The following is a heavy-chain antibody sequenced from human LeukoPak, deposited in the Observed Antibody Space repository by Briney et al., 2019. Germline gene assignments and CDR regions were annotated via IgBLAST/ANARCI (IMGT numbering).Heavy chain of an antibody. D-gene: IGHD3-22*01. CDR1: GITLSNYG. CDR2: ISDSGGRT. J-gene: IGHJ4*02. V-gene: IGHV3-23*01. CDR3: AKRGVVIRVILVGFHKEAQYFDS. Sequence: PGGSLRLSCAVSGITLSNYGMSWVRQTPGKGLEWVAGISDSGGRTNYADSVKGRFTISRDNPKNTLYLQMNSLRAEDTAVYFCAKRGVVIRVILVGFHKEAQYFDSWGQGALVTASS.